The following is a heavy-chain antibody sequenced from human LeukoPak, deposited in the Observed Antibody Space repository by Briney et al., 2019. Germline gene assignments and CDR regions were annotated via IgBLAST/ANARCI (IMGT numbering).Heavy chain of an antibody. CDR1: GFNFNEFP. Sequence: GRSLRLSCTASGFNFNEFPMHWVRQAPGKGREGVSGIGLNGGSIGYADSVKGRFTIYRDNAKKSLYLQMNSLRPEATAFYYCGKELSRSGYSPLDYWGQGALVTVSS. D-gene: IGHD5-12*01. CDR3: GKELSRSGYSPLDY. V-gene: IGHV3-9*01. CDR2: IGLNGGSI. J-gene: IGHJ4*02.